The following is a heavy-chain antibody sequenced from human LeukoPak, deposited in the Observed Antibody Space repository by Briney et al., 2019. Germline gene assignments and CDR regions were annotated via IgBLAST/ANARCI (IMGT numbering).Heavy chain of an antibody. CDR3: ARDGLKLYSSGWYYFDY. V-gene: IGHV6-1*01. CDR2: TYYRSKWYN. J-gene: IGHJ4*02. Sequence: SQTLSLTCAISGDSVSSNSAAWHWIRQSPSRGLEWLGRTYYRSKWYNDYAVSVKSRITLSPDTSKNQFSLKLNSVTPEDTAVYYCARDGLKLYSSGWYYFDYWGQGTLVTVSS. CDR1: GDSVSSNSAA. D-gene: IGHD6-19*01.